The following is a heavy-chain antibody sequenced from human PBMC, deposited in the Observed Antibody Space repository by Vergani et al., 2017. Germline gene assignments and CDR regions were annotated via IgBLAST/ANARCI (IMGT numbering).Heavy chain of an antibody. D-gene: IGHD4-23*01. CDR3: ARRGTVAARPRFDY. CDR2: IYYSGST. V-gene: IGHV4-39*01. Sequence: QLQLQESGPGLVKPSETLSLTCTVSGGSISSSSYYWGWIRQPPGKGLEWIGSIYYSGSTYYNPSLKSRVTISVNTSKNQFSLELSSVTAADTAVYYCARRGTVAARPRFDYWGQGTLVTVSS. CDR1: GGSISSSSYY. J-gene: IGHJ4*02.